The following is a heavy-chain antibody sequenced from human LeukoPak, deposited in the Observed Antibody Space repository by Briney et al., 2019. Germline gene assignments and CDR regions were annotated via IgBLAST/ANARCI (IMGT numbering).Heavy chain of an antibody. CDR1: GFTFSSYR. J-gene: IGHJ4*02. CDR3: VRDSYSNYFDY. CDR2: ISSSSSYI. D-gene: IGHD4-11*01. Sequence: GGSQRLSCAASGFTFSSYRTNWVRQAPGEGLEWASFISSSSSYIDYADSVKGRFTISRDNAKNSLYLQMNSLRAEDTAVYYCVRDSYSNYFDYWGQGTLVTVSS. V-gene: IGHV3-21*01.